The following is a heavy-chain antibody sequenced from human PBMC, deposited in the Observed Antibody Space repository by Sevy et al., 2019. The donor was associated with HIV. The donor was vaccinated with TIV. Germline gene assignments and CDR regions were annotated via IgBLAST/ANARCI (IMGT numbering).Heavy chain of an antibody. J-gene: IGHJ5*02. CDR1: GGSFSGYY. Sequence: SETLSLTCAVYGGSFSGYYWSWIRHPPGKGLEWIGEINHSGSTNYNPSLKSRVTISVDTSKNQFSLKLSSVTAADTAVYYCARGPLYYDYVWGSYRYRTGFDPWGQGTLVTVSS. D-gene: IGHD3-16*02. CDR2: INHSGST. V-gene: IGHV4-34*01. CDR3: ARGPLYYDYVWGSYRYRTGFDP.